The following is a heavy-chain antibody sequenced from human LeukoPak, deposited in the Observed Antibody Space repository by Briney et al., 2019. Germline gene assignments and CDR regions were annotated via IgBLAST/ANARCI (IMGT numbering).Heavy chain of an antibody. J-gene: IGHJ5*02. Sequence: GASVKVSCKASGYRFNSYAMNWVRQAPGQGLEWMGWINPNSGGTNYAQKFQGRVTMTRDTSISTAYMELSRLRSDDTAVYYCARDRPGYCSGGACFDPWGQGTLVTVSS. D-gene: IGHD2-8*02. CDR1: GYRFNSYA. V-gene: IGHV1-2*02. CDR2: INPNSGGT. CDR3: ARDRPGYCSGGACFDP.